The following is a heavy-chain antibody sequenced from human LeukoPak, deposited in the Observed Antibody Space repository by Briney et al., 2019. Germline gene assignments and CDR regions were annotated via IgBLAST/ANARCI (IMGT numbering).Heavy chain of an antibody. CDR2: ISGSGGST. J-gene: IGHJ4*02. Sequence: GGSLRLSCAASGFTFSSYAMSWVHQAPGKGLEWVSTISGSGGSTYYADSVKGRFTISRDNSKNTLYLQMNSLRAEDTAVYYCAKVVGATTRGYFDYWGQGTLVTVPS. V-gene: IGHV3-23*01. CDR3: AKVVGATTRGYFDY. CDR1: GFTFSSYA. D-gene: IGHD1-26*01.